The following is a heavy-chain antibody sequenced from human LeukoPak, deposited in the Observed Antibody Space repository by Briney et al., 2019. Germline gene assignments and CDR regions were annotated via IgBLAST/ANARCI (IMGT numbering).Heavy chain of an antibody. J-gene: IGHJ4*02. D-gene: IGHD3-22*01. CDR1: GGTFSSYA. Sequence: SVKVSCKASGGTFSSYAISWVRQAPGQGLEWMGGIIPIFGTANYAQKFQGRVTITTDESTSTAYMELSSLRSEDTAVYYCARARRRYYYDSSGYYYFDYWGQGTLVTVSS. CDR2: IIPIFGTA. CDR3: ARARRRYYYDSSGYYYFDY. V-gene: IGHV1-69*05.